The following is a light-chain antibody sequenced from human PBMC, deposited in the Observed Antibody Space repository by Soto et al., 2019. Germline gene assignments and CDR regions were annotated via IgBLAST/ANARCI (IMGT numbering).Light chain of an antibody. CDR1: QDIGNE. J-gene: IGKJ5*01. Sequence: DIQMTQSPSSLSASVGDRVTITCRASQDIGNELGWFQQKPGKAPKLLIYKASTLKSGVPSRFSGSGSGRDFTLTISGLEPEDFAVYYCQQYGSSPLISFGQGTRLEIK. V-gene: IGKV1-17*01. CDR3: QQYGSSPLIS. CDR2: KAS.